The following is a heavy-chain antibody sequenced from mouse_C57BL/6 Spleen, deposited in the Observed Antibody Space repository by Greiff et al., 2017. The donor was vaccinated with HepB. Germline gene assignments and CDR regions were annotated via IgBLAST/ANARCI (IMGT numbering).Heavy chain of an antibody. CDR1: GYTFTDYY. CDR3: ARSSRFDI. CDR2: INPNNGGT. V-gene: IGHV1-26*01. J-gene: IGHJ1*03. Sequence: EVQLQQSGPELVKPGASVKISCKASGYTFTDYYMNWVKQSHGKSLEWIGDINPNNGGTSYNQKFKGKATLTVDKSSSTAYMELRSLTSEDSAVYYCARSSRFDIWGTGTTVTVSS.